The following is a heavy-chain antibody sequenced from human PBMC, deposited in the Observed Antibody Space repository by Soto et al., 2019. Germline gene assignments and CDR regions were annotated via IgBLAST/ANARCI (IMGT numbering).Heavy chain of an antibody. Sequence: QMQLVQSGPEVKKPGTSVKASCKASGFTLTNYIVQWVRQPRGQPLELIGWIVVASGNTYSSQRFEDRVTITRDMSTSTAYMELSILRSEDTAVFDCAAGRARELRASNFDNWGQGTLVTVSS. CDR2: IVVASGNT. CDR3: AAGRARELRASNFDN. D-gene: IGHD3-16*01. CDR1: GFTLTNYI. V-gene: IGHV1-58*01. J-gene: IGHJ4*02.